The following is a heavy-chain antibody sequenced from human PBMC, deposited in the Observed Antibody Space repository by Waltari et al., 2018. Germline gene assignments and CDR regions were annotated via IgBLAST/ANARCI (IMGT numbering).Heavy chain of an antibody. CDR3: ARTSTRDFYYMDV. D-gene: IGHD1-1*01. V-gene: IGHV5-10-1*01. Sequence: EVQLVQSGAEVKKPGESLRISCEGSGYDFSTYWITWVRHMPGKGLEWMGRSDPRDSYTNYSPSFRGHVTISVDRSISTAYIQWSGLRASDTAIYYCARTSTRDFYYMDVWGKGTTVTVSS. J-gene: IGHJ6*03. CDR1: GYDFSTYW. CDR2: SDPRDSYT.